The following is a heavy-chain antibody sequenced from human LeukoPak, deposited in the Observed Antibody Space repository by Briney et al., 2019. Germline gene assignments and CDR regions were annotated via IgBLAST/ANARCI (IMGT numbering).Heavy chain of an antibody. CDR1: VGAFSSYA. J-gene: IGHJ4*02. Sequence: GSSVKVSCKATVGAFSSYAISGVRQAPGQGLEWMGGIIPIFGTANYAQKFQGRVTITADKSPSTAYMELSSLRSEDTAVYYCAREGSSWYGNYFDYWGQGTLVTVSS. CDR3: AREGSSWYGNYFDY. CDR2: IIPIFGTA. V-gene: IGHV1-69*06. D-gene: IGHD2-15*01.